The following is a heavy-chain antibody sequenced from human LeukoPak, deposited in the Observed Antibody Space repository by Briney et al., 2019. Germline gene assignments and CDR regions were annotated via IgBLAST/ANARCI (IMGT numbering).Heavy chain of an antibody. CDR3: ARRVYLDYGDHNWYFDL. D-gene: IGHD4-17*01. V-gene: IGHV4-59*08. CDR1: VGSMSSYY. CDR2: IYHSGST. Sequence: PSETLSLTCTVSVGSMSSYYWSWIRQPPGKGLEWIGYIYHSGSTYYNPSLKSRVTISVDTSKNQFSLKLSSVTAADTAVYYCARRVYLDYGDHNWYFDLWGRGTLVTVSS. J-gene: IGHJ2*01.